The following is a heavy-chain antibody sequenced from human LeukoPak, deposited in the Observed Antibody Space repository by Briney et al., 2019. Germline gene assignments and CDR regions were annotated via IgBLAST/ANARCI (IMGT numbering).Heavy chain of an antibody. J-gene: IGHJ5*02. V-gene: IGHV1-46*01. CDR1: GYSFTSYY. CDR2: INPSGGST. Sequence: ASVKVSCKASGYSFTSYYMHWVRQAPGQGLEWMGIINPSGGSTSYAQKFQGRVTMTRDTSTSTVYMELSSLRSEDTAVYYCARDHGWPAPYNWFDPWGQGTLVTVSS. CDR3: ARDHGWPAPYNWFDP. D-gene: IGHD6-19*01.